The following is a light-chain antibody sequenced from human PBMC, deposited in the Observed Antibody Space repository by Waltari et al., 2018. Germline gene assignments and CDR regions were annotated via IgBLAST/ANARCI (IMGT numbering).Light chain of an antibody. CDR2: KDR. CDR3: QSADSSVV. V-gene: IGLV3-25*03. J-gene: IGLJ2*01. Sequence: SYELTQPPSVSVSPGQTARIPCSGDALPKQYASWYQQKPGQAPVLVIYKDRERPSGIPERFSGSSSGTTVTLTISGVQAEDEADYYCQSADSSVVFGGGTKLTVL. CDR1: ALPKQY.